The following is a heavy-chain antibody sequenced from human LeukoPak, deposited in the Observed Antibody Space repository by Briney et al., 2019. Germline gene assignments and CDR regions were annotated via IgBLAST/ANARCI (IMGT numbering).Heavy chain of an antibody. Sequence: PGGSLRLSCAASGFTFSSYSMNWVRQAPGKGLEWVSSISSSSSYIYYADSVKGRFTISRDNAKNSLYLQMNSLRAEDTAVYYCARAGVAGTPKYFQHWGQGTLVTVSS. J-gene: IGHJ1*01. V-gene: IGHV3-21*01. CDR1: GFTFSSYS. D-gene: IGHD6-19*01. CDR2: ISSSSSYI. CDR3: ARAGVAGTPKYFQH.